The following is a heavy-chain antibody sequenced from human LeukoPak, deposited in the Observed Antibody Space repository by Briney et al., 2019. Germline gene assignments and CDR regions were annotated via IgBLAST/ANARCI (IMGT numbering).Heavy chain of an antibody. CDR3: ARESTAVGDYYFDY. D-gene: IGHD3-16*01. J-gene: IGHJ4*02. V-gene: IGHV3-74*01. CDR2: MNSDGSSR. CDR1: GFIFSNYW. Sequence: QPGGSLRLTCAASGFIFSNYWMNWVRQAPGKGLMWVSRMNSDGSSRTYADSVKGRFTISRDNAKNTLYLQMNSLRAEDLAVYYCARESTAVGDYYFDYWGQGILVAVSS.